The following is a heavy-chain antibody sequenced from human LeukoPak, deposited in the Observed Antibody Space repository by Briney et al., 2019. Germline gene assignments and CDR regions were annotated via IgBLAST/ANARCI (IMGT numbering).Heavy chain of an antibody. V-gene: IGHV4-38-2*02. CDR2: IYHSGST. D-gene: IGHD5-12*01. Sequence: SETLSLTCTVSGYSISSGYYWGWIRQPPGKGLEWIGRIYHSGSTYYNPSLKSRVTISVDTSKNQFSLKLSSVTAADTAVYYCARVSSGYDSLDYWGQGTLVTVSS. CDR3: ARVSSGYDSLDY. J-gene: IGHJ4*02. CDR1: GYSISSGYY.